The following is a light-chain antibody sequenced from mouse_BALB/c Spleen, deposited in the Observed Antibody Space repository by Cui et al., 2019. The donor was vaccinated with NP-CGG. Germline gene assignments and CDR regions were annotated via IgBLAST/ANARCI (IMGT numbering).Light chain of an antibody. J-gene: IGLJ1*01. CDR3: ALWYSNHWV. CDR2: GTN. V-gene: IGLV1*01. Sequence: QAVVTQESALTTSPGETVTLTCRSSTGAVTTSNYANWVQEKQDHLFTGLIGGTNNRAPGVPAKFSGSLIGDKAVLTITGAQTEDEAIYFCALWYSNHWVFGGGTKLTVL. CDR1: TGAVTTSNY.